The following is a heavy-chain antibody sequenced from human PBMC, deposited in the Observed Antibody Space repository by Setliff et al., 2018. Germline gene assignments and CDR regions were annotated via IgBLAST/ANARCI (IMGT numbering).Heavy chain of an antibody. J-gene: IGHJ4*02. V-gene: IGHV4-34*01. D-gene: IGHD1-26*01. Sequence: SETLSLTCAVYGGSFSGYYWSWIRQPPGKGLEWIGEINHSGSTNYNPSLKSRVTISVDTSKNQFSLKLTSVTAADTAVYYCASYGSNYWGQGTLVTVSS. CDR1: GGSFSGYY. CDR2: INHSGST. CDR3: ASYGSNY.